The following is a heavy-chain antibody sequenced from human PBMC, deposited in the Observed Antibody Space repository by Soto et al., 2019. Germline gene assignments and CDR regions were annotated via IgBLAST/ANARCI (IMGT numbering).Heavy chain of an antibody. CDR3: VRSGDNYNLLDY. V-gene: IGHV3-11*06. D-gene: IGHD1-1*01. Sequence: LRLSCAASGFTFSDHYMSWIRQAPGKGLEWIGYSSNSGSFTRYADSVKGRFSISRDNAKNSLYLQINSLRGDDTAIYYCVRSGDNYNLLDYWGQGTPVTVS. J-gene: IGHJ4*02. CDR1: GFTFSDHY. CDR2: SSNSGSFT.